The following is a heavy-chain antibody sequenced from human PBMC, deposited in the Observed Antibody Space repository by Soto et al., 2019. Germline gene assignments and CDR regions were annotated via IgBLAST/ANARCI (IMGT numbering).Heavy chain of an antibody. J-gene: IGHJ4*02. CDR1: GYSFTSYW. CDR3: ARLPVRGYSYGSPFDY. V-gene: IGHV5-51*01. Sequence: GESLKISCKGSGYSFTSYWIGWVRQMPGKGLEWMGIIYPGDSDTRYSPSFQGQVTISADKSISTAYLQWSSLKASDTAMYYCARLPVRGYSYGSPFDYWGQGTLVTVSS. CDR2: IYPGDSDT. D-gene: IGHD5-18*01.